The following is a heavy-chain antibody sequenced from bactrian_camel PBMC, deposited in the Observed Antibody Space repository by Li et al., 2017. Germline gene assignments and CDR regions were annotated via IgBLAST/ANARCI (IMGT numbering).Heavy chain of an antibody. CDR3: AKLLGSWYFDY. V-gene: IGHV3S40*01. D-gene: IGHD6*01. J-gene: IGHJ6*01. CDR2: INSGGGST. CDR1: GFTFSSYG. Sequence: VQLVESGGDLVQPGGSLRLSCAASGFTFSSYGMSWVRQAPGKGLEWVSTINSGGGSTYYADSVKGRFTISRDNAKNTLYLQLNSLKTEDTAMYYCAKLLGSWYFDYWGQGTQVTVS.